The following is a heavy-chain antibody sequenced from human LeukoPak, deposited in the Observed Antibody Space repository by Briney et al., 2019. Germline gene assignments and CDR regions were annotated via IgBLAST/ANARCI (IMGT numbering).Heavy chain of an antibody. CDR3: ARGSPYYYDSSGPGAFDI. Sequence: VASVKVSCKASGYTFTSYGISWVRQAPGQGLEWMGWISAYNGNTNYAQKLQGRVTMTTDTSTSTAYMELRSLRSDDTAVYYCARGSPYYYDSSGPGAFDIWGQGTMVTVSS. D-gene: IGHD3-22*01. V-gene: IGHV1-18*01. CDR1: GYTFTSYG. CDR2: ISAYNGNT. J-gene: IGHJ3*02.